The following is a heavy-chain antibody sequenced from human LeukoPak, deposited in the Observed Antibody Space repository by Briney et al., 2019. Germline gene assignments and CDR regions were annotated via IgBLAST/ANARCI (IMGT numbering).Heavy chain of an antibody. Sequence: ASVKVSCKASGYTFTGTGFYIHWVRQAPGQGLEWMGWVNPNSGATTYAQNFRGRVTLTRDTSTATSYMELTGPQSGDTAIYFCARLRGSGAYTFYYSPFEYWGQGTLVTVSS. J-gene: IGHJ4*01. CDR3: ARLRGSGAYTFYYSPFEY. CDR1: GYTFTGTGFY. D-gene: IGHD4-17*01. V-gene: IGHV1-2*02. CDR2: VNPNSGAT.